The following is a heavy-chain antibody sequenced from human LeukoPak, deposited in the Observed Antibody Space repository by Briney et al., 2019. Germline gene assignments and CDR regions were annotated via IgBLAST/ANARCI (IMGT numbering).Heavy chain of an antibody. J-gene: IGHJ1*01. D-gene: IGHD6-13*01. CDR2: IKSKTDGGTT. CDR3: TTDPSSWLRPSAEYFQH. V-gene: IGHV3-15*01. CDR1: GFTFSNAW. Sequence: PGGSLRLSCAASGFTFSNAWMSWVRQAPGKGLEWVGRIKSKTDGGTTDYAAPVKGRFTISRDDSKNTLYLRMNSLKTEDTAVYYCTTDPSSWLRPSAEYFQHWGQGTLVTVSS.